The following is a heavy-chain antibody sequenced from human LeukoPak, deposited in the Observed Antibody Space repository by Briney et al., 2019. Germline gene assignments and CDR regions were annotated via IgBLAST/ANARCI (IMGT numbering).Heavy chain of an antibody. CDR3: ARGPLAFRRVAGIFS. CDR2: IIHSGGT. CDR1: GGSFNGYS. D-gene: IGHD6-19*01. V-gene: IGHV4-34*01. J-gene: IGHJ5*02. Sequence: PSETLSLTCAVSGGSFNGYSYTWLRQPPGKGLEWIGEIIHSGGTSYNPSLKSRLTISVDTSRKQFSLKLTSVTAADTALYFCARGPLAFRRVAGIFSWGRGTQVTVSS.